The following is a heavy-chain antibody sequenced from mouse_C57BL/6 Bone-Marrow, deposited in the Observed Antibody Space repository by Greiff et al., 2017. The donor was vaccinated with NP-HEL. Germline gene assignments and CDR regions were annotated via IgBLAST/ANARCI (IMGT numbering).Heavy chain of an antibody. J-gene: IGHJ1*03. D-gene: IGHD1-1*02. CDR2: ISNGGGST. CDR3: ARQGGSHWYFDV. Sequence: KLVESGGGLVQPGGSLKLSCAASGFTFSDYYMYWVRQTPEKRLEWVAYISNGGGSTYYPDTVKGRFTISRDNAKNTLYLQMSRLKSEDTAMYYCARQGGSHWYFDVWGTGTTVTVSS. CDR1: GFTFSDYY. V-gene: IGHV5-12*01.